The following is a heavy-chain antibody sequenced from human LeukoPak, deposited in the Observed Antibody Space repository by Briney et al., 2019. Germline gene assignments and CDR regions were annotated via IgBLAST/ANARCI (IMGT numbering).Heavy chain of an antibody. CDR3: AKDFPYYYDSSGYLEGI. CDR2: ISGSGGST. CDR1: GFTFSSYA. Sequence: GGSLRLSCAASGFTFSSYAMSWVRQAPGKGLEWVSAISGSGGSTYYADSVKGRFTISRDNSKNTLYRQMNSLRAEDTAVYYCAKDFPYYYDSSGYLEGIWGQGTLVTVSS. D-gene: IGHD3-22*01. J-gene: IGHJ4*02. V-gene: IGHV3-23*01.